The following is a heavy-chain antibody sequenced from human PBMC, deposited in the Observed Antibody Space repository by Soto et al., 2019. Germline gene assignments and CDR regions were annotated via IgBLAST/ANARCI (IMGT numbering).Heavy chain of an antibody. CDR3: VRGKSVLYLDL. J-gene: IGHJ6*02. CDR1: GYTFTSFY. Sequence: ASVKFSCKSSGYTFTSFYIHWVRQVPGQGLECVGWINPKNGGINYAQKFQGRVTMTRXTXXNXXXMXLXXLKXDDTAIYYCVRGKSVLYLDLWGRGTKVTVSS. D-gene: IGHD2-2*02. V-gene: IGHV1-2*02. CDR2: INPKNGGI.